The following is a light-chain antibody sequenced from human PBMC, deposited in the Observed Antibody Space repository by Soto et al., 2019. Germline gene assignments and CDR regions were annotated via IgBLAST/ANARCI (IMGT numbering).Light chain of an antibody. CDR2: KAS. J-gene: IGKJ2*01. CDR3: QQYNSYSNT. V-gene: IGKV1-5*03. CDR1: QRISSW. Sequence: DIQMTQSPSTLSASVGDRVTITCRASQRISSWLAWYQQKPGKAPNLLIYKASSLESGVPSRFSGSGSGTEFTLTISSLQPDDFAPYYCQQYNSYSNTFGQGTKLEIK.